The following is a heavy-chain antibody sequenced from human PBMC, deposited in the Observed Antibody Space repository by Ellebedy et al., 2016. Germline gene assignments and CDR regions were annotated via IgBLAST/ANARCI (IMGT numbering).Heavy chain of an antibody. V-gene: IGHV3-53*01. J-gene: IGHJ6*02. D-gene: IGHD6-13*01. CDR1: GFTVSSNY. Sequence: GGSLRLSCAASGFTVSSNYMSWVRQAPGKGLEWVSVIYSGGSTYYADSVKGRFTISRDNSKNTLYLQMNSLRAEDTAVYYCARDDSSSWYDRQFYYYYGMDVWGQGTTVTVSS. CDR2: IYSGGST. CDR3: ARDDSSSWYDRQFYYYYGMDV.